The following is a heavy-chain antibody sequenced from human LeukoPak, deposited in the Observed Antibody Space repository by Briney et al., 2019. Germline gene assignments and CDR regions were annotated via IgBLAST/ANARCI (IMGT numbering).Heavy chain of an antibody. CDR1: GFTFSSYW. CDR2: IKQDGSEK. Sequence: PGGSLRLSCAASGFTFSSYWMSWVRQAPGKGLEWVANIKQDGSEKYYVDCVKGRFTISRDNAKNSLYLQMNSLRAEDTAVYYCARGGYYGSGSYSNWGQGTLVTVSS. CDR3: ARGGYYGSGSYSN. J-gene: IGHJ4*02. V-gene: IGHV3-7*03. D-gene: IGHD3-10*01.